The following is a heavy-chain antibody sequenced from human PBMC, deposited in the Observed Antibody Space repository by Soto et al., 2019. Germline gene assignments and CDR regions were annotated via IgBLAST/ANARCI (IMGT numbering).Heavy chain of an antibody. D-gene: IGHD3-10*01. Sequence: SETLSLACAISVDSFSSDSAAWNWIMQSPSRGLEWLGRTYYRSKWNNDYGLSVKSRITINPDTSKNQFSLHLHSVTPEDTAVYYCAGVTWFRAMDVWGQGTPVTVSS. CDR3: AGVTWFRAMDV. J-gene: IGHJ6*02. V-gene: IGHV6-1*01. CDR1: VDSFSSDSAA. CDR2: TYYRSKWNN.